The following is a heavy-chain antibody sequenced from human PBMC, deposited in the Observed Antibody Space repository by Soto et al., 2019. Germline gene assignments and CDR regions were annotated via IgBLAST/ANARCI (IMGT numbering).Heavy chain of an antibody. J-gene: IGHJ4*02. V-gene: IGHV4-30-4*01. D-gene: IGHD4-17*01. CDR1: GGSISSNDHH. Sequence: QVQLQESGPGLVRPSQTLSLTCTVSGGSISSNDHHWSWIRQPPGKALEWIGYIYYSGSPYYNPSLKSRIAMSVDTSKNQFSLKLNSVTAADTAVYYCARRTTVTLRANYYFDYWGQGILVTVSS. CDR2: IYYSGSP. CDR3: ARRTTVTLRANYYFDY.